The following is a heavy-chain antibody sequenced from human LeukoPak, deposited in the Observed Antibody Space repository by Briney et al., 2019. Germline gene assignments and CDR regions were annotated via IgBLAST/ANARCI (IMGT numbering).Heavy chain of an antibody. Sequence: ASVKVSCKASGGTFSSYAISWVRQAPGQGLEWMGGIIPIFGTANYAQKFQGRVTITADESTSTAYMELSSLRSEDTAVYYCARARMGATRWFDPWGQGTLVTVSS. CDR3: ARARMGATRWFDP. V-gene: IGHV1-69*13. J-gene: IGHJ5*02. D-gene: IGHD1-26*01. CDR1: GGTFSSYA. CDR2: IIPIFGTA.